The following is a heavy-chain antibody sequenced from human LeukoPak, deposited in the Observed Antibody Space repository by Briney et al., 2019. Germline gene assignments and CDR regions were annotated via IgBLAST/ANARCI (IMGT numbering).Heavy chain of an antibody. CDR3: ASQTLTDDAFDI. CDR2: MYTSGRT. J-gene: IGHJ3*02. V-gene: IGHV4-61*02. Sequence: TSQTLSLTCTVSGGSVSSGTYYWNWIRQPAEKGLEWIGRMYTSGRTNYNPSLKSRVTTSVDTSKNQFSLKLTSVTAADTAVYYCASQTLTDDAFDIWGQGTMVTVSS. D-gene: IGHD1-20*01. CDR1: GGSVSSGTYY.